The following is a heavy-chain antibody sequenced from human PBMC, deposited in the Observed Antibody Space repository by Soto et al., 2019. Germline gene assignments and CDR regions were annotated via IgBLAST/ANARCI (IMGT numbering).Heavy chain of an antibody. CDR1: GFTFSSYG. V-gene: IGHV3-30*03. D-gene: IGHD3-22*01. J-gene: IGHJ6*02. CDR3: ARDHITMIVVVITRDYYYGMDV. Sequence: QVQLVESGGGVVQPGRSLRLSCAASGFTFSSYGMHWVRQAPGKGLEWVAVISYDGSNKYYADSVKGRFTISRDNSKNTLYLQMNSLRAEDTAVYYCARDHITMIVVVITRDYYYGMDVWGQGTTVTVSS. CDR2: ISYDGSNK.